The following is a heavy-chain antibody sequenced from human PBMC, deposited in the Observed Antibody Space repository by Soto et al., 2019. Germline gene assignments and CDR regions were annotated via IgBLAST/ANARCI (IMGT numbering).Heavy chain of an antibody. V-gene: IGHV3-23*01. CDR1: GFTFSSYA. CDR3: ATPPDSSGYYYLSFDY. J-gene: IGHJ4*02. Sequence: GGSLRLSCAASGFTFSSYAMSWVRQAPGKGLEWVSAISGSGGSTYYADSVKGRFTISRDNSKNTLYLQMNSLRAEDTAVYYCATPPDSSGYYYLSFDYWGQGTLVTVSS. CDR2: ISGSGGST. D-gene: IGHD3-22*01.